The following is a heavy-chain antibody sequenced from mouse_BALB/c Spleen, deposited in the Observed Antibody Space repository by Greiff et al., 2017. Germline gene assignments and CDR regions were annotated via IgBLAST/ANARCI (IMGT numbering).Heavy chain of an antibody. J-gene: IGHJ2*01. Sequence: EVMLVESGGGLVQPKGSLKLSCAASGFTFNTYAMNWVRQAPGKGLEWVARIRSKSNNYATYYADSVKDRFTISRDDSQSMLYLQMNNLKTEDTAMYYCVRQGAAYFDSWGQGTTLTVSS. V-gene: IGHV10-1*02. CDR2: IRSKSNNYAT. CDR1: GFTFNTYA. CDR3: VRQGAAYFDS.